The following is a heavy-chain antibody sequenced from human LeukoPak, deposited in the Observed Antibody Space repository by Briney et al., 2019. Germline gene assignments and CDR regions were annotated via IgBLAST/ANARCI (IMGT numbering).Heavy chain of an antibody. CDR3: ARVRYDFWSGYDNWFDP. D-gene: IGHD3-3*01. V-gene: IGHV3-74*01. CDR1: GFTFSSYW. Sequence: PGGSLRLSCAASGFTFSSYWMHWVRQAPGKGLVWVSRINSDGSSTSYADSVKGRFTISRDNAKNTLYPQMNSLRAEDTAVYYCARVRYDFWSGYDNWFDPWGQGTLVTVSS. J-gene: IGHJ5*02. CDR2: INSDGSST.